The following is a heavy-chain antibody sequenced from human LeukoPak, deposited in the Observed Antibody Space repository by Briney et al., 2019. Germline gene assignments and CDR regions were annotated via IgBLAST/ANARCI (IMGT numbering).Heavy chain of an antibody. D-gene: IGHD3-10*01. V-gene: IGHV3-48*04. CDR1: GFTFSSYS. Sequence: GGSLRLSCAASGFTFSSYSMNWVRQAPGKGLEWVSYISSSSSTIYYADSVKGRFTISRDNAKNSLYLQMNSLKAEDTAVYYCARARVQLLWFGELSSYYYMDVWGKGTTVTVSS. CDR3: ARARVQLLWFGELSSYYYMDV. J-gene: IGHJ6*03. CDR2: ISSSSSTI.